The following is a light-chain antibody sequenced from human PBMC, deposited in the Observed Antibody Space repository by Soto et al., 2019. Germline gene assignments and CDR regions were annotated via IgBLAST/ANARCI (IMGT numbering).Light chain of an antibody. V-gene: IGKV3-20*01. Sequence: EIVLTQSPGTLSLSPGERATLSCRASQSVSNNYLAWYQQQPGQAPRLLLYGASNRATGIPDRFSGSGSGTDFTLTISRLEPEDCAGYYCQQYGSSGTFGQGTKVEIK. CDR2: GAS. CDR1: QSVSNNY. J-gene: IGKJ1*01. CDR3: QQYGSSGT.